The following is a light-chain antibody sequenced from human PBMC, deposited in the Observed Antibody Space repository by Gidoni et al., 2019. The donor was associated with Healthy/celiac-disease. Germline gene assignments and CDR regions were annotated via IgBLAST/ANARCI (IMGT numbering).Light chain of an antibody. CDR2: AAS. CDR3: QQSYSTPPYT. V-gene: IGKV1-39*01. J-gene: IGKJ2*01. CDR1: QSISSY. Sequence: DIQMPPPPPSLSASVGDRVTITCRASQSISSYLNWYQQKPGKAPKLLIYAASSLQSGVPSRFSGSGSGTDFTLTISSLQPEDFATYYCQQSYSTPPYTFGQGTKLEIK.